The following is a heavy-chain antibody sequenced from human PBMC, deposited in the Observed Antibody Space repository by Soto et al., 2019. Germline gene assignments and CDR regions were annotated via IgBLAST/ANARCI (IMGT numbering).Heavy chain of an antibody. J-gene: IGHJ4*02. CDR2: INAGNGNT. Sequence: QVQLVQSGAEVKKPGASVKVSCKASGYTFTSYAMHWVRQAPGQRLEWMGWINAGNGNTKYSQKFQGRVTITRDTSASTAYMELSSLRSEDTAVYYCARVGVDFWSGYSNGDYFDYWGQGTLVTVSS. CDR3: ARVGVDFWSGYSNGDYFDY. V-gene: IGHV1-3*01. D-gene: IGHD3-3*01. CDR1: GYTFTSYA.